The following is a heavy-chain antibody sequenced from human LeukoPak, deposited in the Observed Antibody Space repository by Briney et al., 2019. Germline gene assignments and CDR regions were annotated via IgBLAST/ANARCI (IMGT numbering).Heavy chain of an antibody. D-gene: IGHD2-15*01. CDR3: ARDIGTIDPFDY. CDR1: GFTFSGSA. V-gene: IGHV3-73*01. Sequence: GGSLRLSCAASGFTFSGSAMHWVRQASGKGLEWVGRIRSKANSYATAYAASVKGRFTISRDDSKNTAYLQMNSLKTEDTAVYYCARDIGTIDPFDYWGQGTLVTVSS. J-gene: IGHJ4*02. CDR2: IRSKANSYAT.